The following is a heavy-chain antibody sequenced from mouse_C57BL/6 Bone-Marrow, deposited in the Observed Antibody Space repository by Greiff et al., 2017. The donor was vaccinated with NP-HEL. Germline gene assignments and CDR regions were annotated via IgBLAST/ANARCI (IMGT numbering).Heavy chain of an antibody. CDR3: ARGAYYGNYVGNYYAMDY. CDR1: GYTFTSYW. D-gene: IGHD2-10*01. V-gene: IGHV1-69*01. J-gene: IGHJ4*01. Sequence: QVQLKQPGAELVMPGASVQLSCKASGYTFTSYWMHWVKQRPGQGLEWIGEIDPSDSYTNYNQKFKGKSTLTVDKSSSTAYMQLSSLTSEDSAVYYCARGAYYGNYVGNYYAMDYWGQGTSVTVSS. CDR2: IDPSDSYT.